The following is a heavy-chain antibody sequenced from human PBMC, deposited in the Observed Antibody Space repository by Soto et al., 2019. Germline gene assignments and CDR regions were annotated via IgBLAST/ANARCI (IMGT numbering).Heavy chain of an antibody. V-gene: IGHV3-11*01. J-gene: IGHJ3*02. CDR3: ARGLAGSRYCSGGSCYSGAFDI. CDR1: GFTFSDYY. D-gene: IGHD2-15*01. Sequence: LRLSCAASGFTFSDYYMSWIRQAPGKGLEWVSYISSSGSTIYYADSVKGRFTISRDNAKNSLYLQMNSLRAEDTAVYYCARGLAGSRYCSGGSCYSGAFDIWGQGTMVTVSS. CDR2: ISSSGSTI.